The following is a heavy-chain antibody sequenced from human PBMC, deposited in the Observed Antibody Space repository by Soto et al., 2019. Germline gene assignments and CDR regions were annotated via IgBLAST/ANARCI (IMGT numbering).Heavy chain of an antibody. D-gene: IGHD7-27*01. V-gene: IGHV3-48*01. Sequence: GGSLRLSCATSGFILSDCAMNWVRQAPGKGLEWVSYISSSSSVIDYADSVKGRFTVSRDNARNSLYLQMNSMRAEDSAVYYCARDLSWGSNWYYYMDVWGKGTTVTVSS. CDR3: ARDLSWGSNWYYYMDV. CDR1: GFILSDCA. CDR2: ISSSSSVI. J-gene: IGHJ6*03.